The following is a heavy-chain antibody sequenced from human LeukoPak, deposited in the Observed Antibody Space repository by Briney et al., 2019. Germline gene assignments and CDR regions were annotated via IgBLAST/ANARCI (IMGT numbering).Heavy chain of an antibody. J-gene: IGHJ6*03. CDR1: GFTVSSNY. CDR3: ARGGAVADHYYYYYMDA. V-gene: IGHV3-53*01. D-gene: IGHD6-19*01. Sequence: GGSLRLSCAASGFTVSSNYMSWSRQAPGKGLEWAPVIYSGGSTYYADSVKGRFTISRDNSKNTLYLQMNSLRAEDTAVYYCARGGAVADHYYYYYMDAWGKGTTVTVSS. CDR2: IYSGGST.